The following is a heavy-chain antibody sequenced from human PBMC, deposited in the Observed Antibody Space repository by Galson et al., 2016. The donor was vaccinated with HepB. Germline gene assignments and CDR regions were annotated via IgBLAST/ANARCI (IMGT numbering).Heavy chain of an antibody. D-gene: IGHD1-26*01. CDR1: GFTFSNAW. Sequence: SLRLSCAVSGFTFSNAWMSWVRQAPGKGLEWVGRIKCKIDGGTTDYAAPVKGRFIISRDDSINRLYLQMNSLKTEDTSVYYCTTGEWGVGPTYQYYYYGMGVGGQRTTVTVS. CDR2: IKCKIDGGTT. V-gene: IGHV3-15*07. CDR3: TTGEWGVGPTYQYYYYGMGV. J-gene: IGHJ6*02.